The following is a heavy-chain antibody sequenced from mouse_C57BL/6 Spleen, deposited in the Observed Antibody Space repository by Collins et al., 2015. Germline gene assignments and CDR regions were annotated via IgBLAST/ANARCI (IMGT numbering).Heavy chain of an antibody. V-gene: IGHV1-54*01. CDR2: INPGSGGT. CDR1: GYAFTNYL. Sequence: QVQLQQSGAELVRPGTSVKVSCKASGYAFTNYLIEWVKQRPGQGLEWIGVINPGSGGTNYNEKFKGKATLTADKSSSTAYMQLSSLTSDDSAVYFCARRTTATMDYWGQGTSVTVSS. CDR3: ARRTTATMDY. J-gene: IGHJ4*01. D-gene: IGHD1-2*01.